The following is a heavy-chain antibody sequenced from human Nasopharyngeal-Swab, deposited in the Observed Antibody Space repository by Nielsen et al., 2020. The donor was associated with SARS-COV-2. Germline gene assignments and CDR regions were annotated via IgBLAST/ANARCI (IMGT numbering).Heavy chain of an antibody. V-gene: IGHV3-11*04. D-gene: IGHD1-26*01. J-gene: IGHJ5*02. CDR2: MSNDSYVI. CDR1: GFIFRDQY. CDR3: ARDAGWGGKYGSNWFDP. Sequence: GGPLRLSCAASGFIFRDQYMSWIRQAPGKGLEWLSYMSNDSYVIKYADSVKGRFTVSRDNAKNSLYLQMNSLTPEDTAMYYCARDAGWGGKYGSNWFDPWGQGTLVTVSS.